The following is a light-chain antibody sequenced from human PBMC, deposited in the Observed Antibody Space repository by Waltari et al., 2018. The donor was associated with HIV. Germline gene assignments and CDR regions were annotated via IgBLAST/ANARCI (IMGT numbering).Light chain of an antibody. V-gene: IGLV1-44*01. CDR1: SSNIGSNT. J-gene: IGLJ2*01. Sequence: QSVLTQPPSASGTPGQRVTISCSGSSSNIGSNTVNWYQQPPGTAPKLLSYSNNQRASGVPDRFAGSKSGPSASLASSGLQSEDEADYYCAAGDDSLNGPVFGGGTKLTVL. CDR3: AAGDDSLNGPV. CDR2: SNN.